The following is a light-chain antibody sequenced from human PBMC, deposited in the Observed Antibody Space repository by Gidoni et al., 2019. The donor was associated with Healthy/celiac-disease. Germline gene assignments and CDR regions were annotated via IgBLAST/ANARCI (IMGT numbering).Light chain of an antibody. CDR1: QSVSSY. CDR2: DAP. Sequence: EIVLTQSPATLSLSPGERATLSCSASQSVSSYLAWYQQKPGQAPRLLIYDAPNRATGIPARVSGAGSGTDFTLTIASLEPAAFAIYYCQQRGRWPLTFGGGTRVEI. CDR3: QQRGRWPLT. V-gene: IGKV3-11*01. J-gene: IGKJ4*01.